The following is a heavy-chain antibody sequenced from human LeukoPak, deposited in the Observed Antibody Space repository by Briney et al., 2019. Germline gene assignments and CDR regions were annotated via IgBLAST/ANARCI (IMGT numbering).Heavy chain of an antibody. CDR3: ARLSGRPSSWYHAWAFDY. V-gene: IGHV3-53*01. Sequence: HSGGSLRLSCAASGFTVSSNYMSWVRQAPGKGLEWVSVIYSGGSTYYADSVKGRFTISRDNSKNTLYLQMNSLRAEDTAVYYCARLSGRPSSWYHAWAFDYWGQGTLVTVSS. D-gene: IGHD6-13*01. CDR2: IYSGGST. CDR1: GFTVSSNY. J-gene: IGHJ4*02.